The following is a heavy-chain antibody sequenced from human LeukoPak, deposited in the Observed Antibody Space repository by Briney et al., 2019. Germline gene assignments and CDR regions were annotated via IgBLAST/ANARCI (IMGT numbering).Heavy chain of an antibody. CDR1: GYTSSSYI. CDR2: ISTYNDNK. Sequence: ASVKVSCKASGYTSSSYIITWVRQAPGQGLQCMGWISTYNDNKNYAQKLQGRVTMTTDTSTSTAYMELRSLRSDDTAVYYCAKEERGTSGLALGSWGQGTLVTVSS. V-gene: IGHV1-18*01. CDR3: AKEERGTSGLALGS. D-gene: IGHD2-2*01. J-gene: IGHJ5*02.